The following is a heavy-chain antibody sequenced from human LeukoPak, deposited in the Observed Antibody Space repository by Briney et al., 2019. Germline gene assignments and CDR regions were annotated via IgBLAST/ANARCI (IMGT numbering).Heavy chain of an antibody. CDR2: VSYSGDS. CDR1: GGSIITSSYY. J-gene: IGHJ4*02. V-gene: IGHV4-39*01. CDR3: AAIEMAPTNYFDY. Sequence: SETLSPICSVSGGSIITSSYYWGWIRQPPGKGLEWIGNVSYSGDSYYNPPLKSRVTISVDTSENQFSLKLTSVTATDTAVYYCAAIEMAPTNYFDYWGQGMLVTVSS. D-gene: IGHD5-24*01.